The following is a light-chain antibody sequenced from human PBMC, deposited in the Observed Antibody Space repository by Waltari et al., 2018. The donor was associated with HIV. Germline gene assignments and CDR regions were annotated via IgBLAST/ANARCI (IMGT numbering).Light chain of an antibody. CDR1: QSVNTY. V-gene: IGKV1-5*03. J-gene: IGKJ1*01. Sequence: IQMTQSPSALPASVGDRVTITCTASQSVNTYLAWYQQRPGEAPNRLIFKTSSLPTGVPSRFRGSGSGTEFTLTISDLQPEDFGTYYCQQYSSKSGTFGQGTKVEVK. CDR2: KTS. CDR3: QQYSSKSGT.